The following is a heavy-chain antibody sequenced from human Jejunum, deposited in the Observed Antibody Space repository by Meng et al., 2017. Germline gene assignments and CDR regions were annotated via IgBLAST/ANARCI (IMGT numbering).Heavy chain of an antibody. J-gene: IGHJ4*02. CDR2: INTYSGVP. Sequence: HVQLVQSGSEVKKPGALVKVSCRASGYTFTGYYMHWVREAPGQGLEWMGRINTYSGVPNYAQKFQGRVTMTTDTSINTAYMELSGLSSDDTALYYCASNVDCTSTSCYAYWGQGTLVTVSS. CDR1: GYTFTGYY. CDR3: ASNVDCTSTSCYAY. D-gene: IGHD2-2*01. V-gene: IGHV1-2*06.